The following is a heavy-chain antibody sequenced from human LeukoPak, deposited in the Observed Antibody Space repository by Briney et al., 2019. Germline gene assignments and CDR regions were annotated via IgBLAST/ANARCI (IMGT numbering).Heavy chain of an antibody. CDR3: AKGGGSSSWYYFDY. CDR2: ISWNSGSI. V-gene: IGHV3-9*01. D-gene: IGHD6-13*01. J-gene: IGHJ4*02. CDR1: GFTFDDYA. Sequence: GGSLRLSCAASGFTFDDYAMHWVRQAPGKGLEWVSGISWNSGSIGYADSVKGRFTISRDNAKNSLYLQTNSLRAEDTALYYCAKGGGSSSWYYFDYWGQGTLVTVSS.